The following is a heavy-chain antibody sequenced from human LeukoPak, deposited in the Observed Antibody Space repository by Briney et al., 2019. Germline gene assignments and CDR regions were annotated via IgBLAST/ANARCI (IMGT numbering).Heavy chain of an antibody. CDR2: IYYSGST. CDR1: GGSISSNY. D-gene: IGHD5-12*01. CDR3: ARLGSSGYDLDY. J-gene: IGHJ4*02. V-gene: IGHV4-59*08. Sequence: SETLSLTCTVSGGSISSNYWSWIRQPPGKGLEWIGYIYYSGSTNSNPSLKSRVTMSVDTSKSQFHLRLTSVTAADTAVYYCARLGSSGYDLDYWGQGTLVTVSS.